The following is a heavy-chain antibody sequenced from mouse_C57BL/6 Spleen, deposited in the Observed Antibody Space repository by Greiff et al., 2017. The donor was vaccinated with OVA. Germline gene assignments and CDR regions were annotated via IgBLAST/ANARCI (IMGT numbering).Heavy chain of an antibody. Sequence: VQLQQPGAELVMPGASVKLSCKASGYTFTSYWMHWVKQRPGQGLEWIGEIDPSASYTNYNQKFKGKSTLTVDKSSSTAYMQLSSLTSDDSAVYYCARSNPFDYWGQGTTLTVSS. CDR3: ARSNPFDY. CDR1: GYTFTSYW. V-gene: IGHV1-69*01. CDR2: IDPSASYT. J-gene: IGHJ2*01.